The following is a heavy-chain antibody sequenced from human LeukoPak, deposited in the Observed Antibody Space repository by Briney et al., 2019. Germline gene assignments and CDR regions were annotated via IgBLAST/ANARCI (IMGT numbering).Heavy chain of an antibody. CDR3: ARDKITMVRGVISYYGMDV. CDR2: INPNSGGT. V-gene: IGHV1-2*02. J-gene: IGHJ6*02. CDR1: GYTFTGYY. D-gene: IGHD3-10*01. Sequence: ASVKVSCKASGYTFTGYYMHWVRQAPGQGLEWMGWINPNSGGTNYAQKFQGRVTMTRGTSISTAYMELSRLRSDDTAVYYCARDKITMVRGVISYYGMDVWGQGTTVTVSS.